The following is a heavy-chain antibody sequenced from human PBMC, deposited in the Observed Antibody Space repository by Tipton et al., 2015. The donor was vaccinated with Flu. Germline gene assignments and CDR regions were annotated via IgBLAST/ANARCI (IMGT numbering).Heavy chain of an antibody. D-gene: IGHD6-6*01. CDR2: ISSDGGVT. CDR1: GFTFGDYA. J-gene: IGHJ4*02. CDR3: VRAIAAASSC. V-gene: IGHV3-11*05. Sequence: SLRLSCTASGFTFGDYAMSWVRQAPGKGLEWVSRISSDGGVTNYADSMKGRFSISRDNAKNSVFVQMNSLRAEDTAVDYCVRAIAAASSCWGQRTLVAVSS.